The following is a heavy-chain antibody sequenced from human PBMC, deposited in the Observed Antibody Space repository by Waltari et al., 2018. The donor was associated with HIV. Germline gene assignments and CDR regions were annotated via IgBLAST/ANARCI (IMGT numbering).Heavy chain of an antibody. Sequence: QVQLQQWGAGLLKPSETLSLTCAVYGGSFSGYYWSWIRPPPGKGLEWSGEINHSGSTNYNPSLKSRVTISVDTSKNQFSLKLSSVTAADTAVYYCARSLPGEYYCDYWGQGTLVTVSS. CDR2: INHSGST. CDR3: ARSLPGEYYCDY. J-gene: IGHJ4*02. V-gene: IGHV4-34*01. D-gene: IGHD3-16*01. CDR1: GGSFSGYY.